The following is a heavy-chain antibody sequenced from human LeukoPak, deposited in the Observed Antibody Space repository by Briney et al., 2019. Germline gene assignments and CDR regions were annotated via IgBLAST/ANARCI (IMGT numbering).Heavy chain of an antibody. CDR2: MNQDGSAK. CDR1: GFTFSDSW. J-gene: IGHJ4*02. D-gene: IGHD3-22*01. Sequence: GGSLRLSCAASGFTFSDSWMSWVRQAPGKGLEWVANMNQDGSAKGYVDSVKGRFTISRDNARNSLYLQMNSLRAEDTAVYFCAKRGVVIRVILVGFHKEAYYFDSWGQGALVTVSS. CDR3: AKRGVVIRVILVGFHKEAYYFDS. V-gene: IGHV3-7*03.